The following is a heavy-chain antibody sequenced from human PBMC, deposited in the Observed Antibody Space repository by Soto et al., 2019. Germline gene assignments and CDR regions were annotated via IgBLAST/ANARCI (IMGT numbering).Heavy chain of an antibody. CDR2: TYYRSKWYN. V-gene: IGHV6-1*01. D-gene: IGHD4-17*01. J-gene: IGHJ6*03. CDR1: GDSVSSNSAA. Sequence: SQTLSLTCAISGDSVSSNSAAWNWIRQSPSRSLEWLGRTYYRSKWYNDYAVSVKRRITINPDTSKNQFSLQLNSVTPEDTAVYYCARDSSPGDYGDYVVYYYYYYMDVWGKGTTVTVSS. CDR3: ARDSSPGDYGDYVVYYYYYYMDV.